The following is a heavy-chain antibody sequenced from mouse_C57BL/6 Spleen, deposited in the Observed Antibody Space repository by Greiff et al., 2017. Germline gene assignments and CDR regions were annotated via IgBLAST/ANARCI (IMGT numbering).Heavy chain of an antibody. Sequence: EVQLVESGEGLVKPGGSLKLSCAASGFTFSSYAMSWVRQTPEKRLEWVAYISSGGDYIYYADTVKGRFTISRDNARNTLYLQMSSLKSEDAAIYYCTRDLGDYEGALDYWGQGTTVTVSS. CDR2: ISSGGDYI. J-gene: IGHJ4*01. CDR3: TRDLGDYEGALDY. D-gene: IGHD2-4*01. CDR1: GFTFSSYA. V-gene: IGHV5-9-1*02.